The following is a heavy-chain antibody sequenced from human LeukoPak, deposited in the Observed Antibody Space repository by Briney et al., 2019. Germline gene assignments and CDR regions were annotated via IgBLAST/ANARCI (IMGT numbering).Heavy chain of an antibody. J-gene: IGHJ4*02. D-gene: IGHD2-8*02. Sequence: SETLSLTCTVSGGSISSYYWSWIRQPPGKGLEWIGYIYYSGSTNYNPSLKSRVTISVDTSKNQFSLKLSSVTAADTAVYYCARESAGSLHDSTAAFHYWGQGILVIVSS. CDR1: GGSISSYY. CDR3: ARESAGSLHDSTAAFHY. CDR2: IYYSGST. V-gene: IGHV4-59*01.